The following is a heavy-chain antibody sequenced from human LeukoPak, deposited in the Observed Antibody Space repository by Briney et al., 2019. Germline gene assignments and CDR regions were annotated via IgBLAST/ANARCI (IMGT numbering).Heavy chain of an antibody. V-gene: IGHV1-69*04. CDR3: ARDMVRGGNGMDV. J-gene: IGHJ6*04. Sequence: SVKVSCKASGGTFSSYAISWVRQAPGQGLEWMGRIIPIFGIANYAQKFQGRVTITADKSTSTVYMELSSLRSEDTAVYYCARDMVRGGNGMDVWGKGTTVTVSS. CDR2: IIPIFGIA. CDR1: GGTFSSYA. D-gene: IGHD3-10*01.